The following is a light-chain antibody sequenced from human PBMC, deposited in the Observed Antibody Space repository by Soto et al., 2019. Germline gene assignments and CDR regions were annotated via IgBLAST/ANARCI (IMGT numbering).Light chain of an antibody. V-gene: IGLV2-14*01. CDR1: SSDVGGYNY. J-gene: IGLJ1*01. CDR2: EVS. CDR3: SSYTSSSTYV. Sequence: QSVLTQPASVSGSPGQSITISCTGTSSDVGGYNYVSWYQQHPGKAPKLMIYEVSNRPSGVSNSFSGSKSGNTASLTISGLQTDDEADYYCSSYTSSSTYVFGTGTKLTVL.